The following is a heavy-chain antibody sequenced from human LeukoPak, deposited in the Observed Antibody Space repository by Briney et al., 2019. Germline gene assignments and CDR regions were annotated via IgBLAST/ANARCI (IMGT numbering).Heavy chain of an antibody. D-gene: IGHD3-22*01. CDR3: ARHRDYYDT. V-gene: IGHV4-59*08. CDR1: GSSINNNF. Sequence: SETLSLTCTVSGSSINNNFWTWLRQPPGKGLEWIGHICSTGSANYNPSLKSRVLISGDTSKNQISLKLTSVTAADTAVYFCARHRDYYDTWGHGTLVTVSS. J-gene: IGHJ4*01. CDR2: ICSTGSA.